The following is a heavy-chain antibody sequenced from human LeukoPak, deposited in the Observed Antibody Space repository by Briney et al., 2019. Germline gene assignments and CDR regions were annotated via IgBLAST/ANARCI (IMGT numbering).Heavy chain of an antibody. CDR1: GFTFSSYS. J-gene: IGHJ4*02. Sequence: GGSLRLSCAASGFTFSSYSMNWVRQAPGKGLEWVSSISSSSSYIYYADSVKGRFTISRDNAKNSLYLQMNSLRAEDTAVYYCARDLTPFVSCTNGVCSDYWGQGTLVTVSS. CDR3: ARDLTPFVSCTNGVCSDY. CDR2: ISSSSSYI. V-gene: IGHV3-21*01. D-gene: IGHD2-8*01.